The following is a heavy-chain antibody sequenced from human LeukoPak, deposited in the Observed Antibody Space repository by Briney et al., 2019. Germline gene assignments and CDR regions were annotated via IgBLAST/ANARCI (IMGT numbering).Heavy chain of an antibody. V-gene: IGHV3-43D*04. Sequence: PGGSLRLSCAASGFTFDDYAMHWVRQAPGKGLEWVSLISWDGGSTYYADSVKGRFTISRDNSKNSLYLRMNSLRAEDTALYYCAKDHCSSTSCYADYWGQGTLVTVSS. CDR3: AKDHCSSTSCYADY. CDR2: ISWDGGST. D-gene: IGHD2-2*01. CDR1: GFTFDDYA. J-gene: IGHJ4*02.